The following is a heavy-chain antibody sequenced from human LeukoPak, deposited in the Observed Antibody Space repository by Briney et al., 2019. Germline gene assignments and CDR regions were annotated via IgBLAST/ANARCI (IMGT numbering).Heavy chain of an antibody. Sequence: ASVKVSCKASGHTFTSYYMHWMRQAPGQGLEWMGIINPSGGSTSYAQKFQGRVTMTRDTSTSTVYMELSSLRSEDTAVYYCARPPDSERYAYYFDYWGQGTLVTVSS. CDR1: GHTFTSYY. CDR3: ARPPDSERYAYYFDY. V-gene: IGHV1-46*01. D-gene: IGHD1-26*01. J-gene: IGHJ4*02. CDR2: INPSGGST.